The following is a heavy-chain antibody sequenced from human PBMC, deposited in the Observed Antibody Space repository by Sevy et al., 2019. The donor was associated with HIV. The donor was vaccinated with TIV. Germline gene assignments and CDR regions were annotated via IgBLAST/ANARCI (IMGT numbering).Heavy chain of an antibody. CDR3: ARGKLDYGDYYYFDY. D-gene: IGHD4-17*01. Sequence: GGSLRLSCAASGFTVSTKYMSWVRQAPGKGLEWVSVIYSAHSTYYTDSVKGRFTISRDNSKNTLYLQMNSLRAEDTAGYYCARGKLDYGDYYYFDYWGQGTLVTVSS. V-gene: IGHV3-53*01. J-gene: IGHJ4*02. CDR2: IYSAHST. CDR1: GFTVSTKY.